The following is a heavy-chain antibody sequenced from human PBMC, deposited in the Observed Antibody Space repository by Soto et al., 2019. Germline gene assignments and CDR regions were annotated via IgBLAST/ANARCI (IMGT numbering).Heavy chain of an antibody. V-gene: IGHV3-23*01. CDR2: ISGSGGST. CDR3: AKGKGGSSWYLCAFDI. CDR1: GFTFSSYA. J-gene: IGHJ3*02. D-gene: IGHD6-13*01. Sequence: VRSLRLSCAASGFTFSSYAMSWVRQAPGKGLEWVSAISGSGGSTYYADSVKGRFTISRDNSKNTLYLQMNSLRAEDTAVYYCAKGKGGSSWYLCAFDIWGQGTMVTVSS.